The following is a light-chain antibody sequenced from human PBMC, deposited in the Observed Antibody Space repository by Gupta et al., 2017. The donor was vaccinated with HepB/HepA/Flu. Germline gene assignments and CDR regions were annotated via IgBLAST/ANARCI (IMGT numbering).Light chain of an antibody. V-gene: IGLV10-54*04. CDR2: KNN. Sequence: QAGLIQPPSVSKGLKQTATLTCTGNNNNVGSEGAVWLQQHEGHPPNLLSYKNNDRPSGIPERFSASRSGTTASLTITGLQAEDEADYFCSAWDNSRSAHVFGTGTKVNIL. CDR1: NNNVGSEG. J-gene: IGLJ1*01. CDR3: SAWDNSRSAHV.